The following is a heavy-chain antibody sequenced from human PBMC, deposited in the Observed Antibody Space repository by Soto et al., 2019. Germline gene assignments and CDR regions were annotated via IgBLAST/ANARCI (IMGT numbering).Heavy chain of an antibody. J-gene: IGHJ4*02. D-gene: IGHD1-26*01. Sequence: QVQLQESGPGLVKPSETLSLTCIVSGGSISSYYWSWIRQPPGKGLEWIGYIYYSGSTNYNPSLKSRVTISVDTSKNQFSLKLSSVTAADTAVYYCARHVGYSGSYYFDYWGQGTLVTVSS. V-gene: IGHV4-59*01. CDR1: GGSISSYY. CDR3: ARHVGYSGSYYFDY. CDR2: IYYSGST.